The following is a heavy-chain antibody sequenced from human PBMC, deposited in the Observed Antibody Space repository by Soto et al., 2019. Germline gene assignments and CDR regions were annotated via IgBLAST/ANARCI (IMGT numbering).Heavy chain of an antibody. D-gene: IGHD3-10*01. CDR3: ARGTDSYYYGSGSYYPFDY. J-gene: IGHJ4*02. CDR2: IYYSGST. V-gene: IGHV4-30-4*01. CDR1: GGSISSYY. Sequence: SETLSLTCTVSGGSISSYYWSWIRQPPGKGLEWIGYIYYSGSTYYNPSLKSRVTISVDTSKNQFSLKLSSVTAADTAVYYCARGTDSYYYGSGSYYPFDYWGQGTLVTVSS.